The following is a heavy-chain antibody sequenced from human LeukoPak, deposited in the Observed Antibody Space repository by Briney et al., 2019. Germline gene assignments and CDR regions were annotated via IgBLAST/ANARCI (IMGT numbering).Heavy chain of an antibody. Sequence: XXXHXGXGLEWIGYIYYSGSAYYNPSLKSRVTISVDTSENQFSLKLSSVTAADTAVYYCARVNYGSATKEDYWGQGTLVTVSS. CDR2: IYYSGSA. J-gene: IGHJ4*02. CDR3: ARVNYGSATKEDY. V-gene: IGHV4-31*02. D-gene: IGHD3-10*01.